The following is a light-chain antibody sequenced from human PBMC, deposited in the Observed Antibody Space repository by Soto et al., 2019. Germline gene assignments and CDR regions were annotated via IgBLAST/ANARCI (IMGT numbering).Light chain of an antibody. V-gene: IGKV3-11*01. CDR2: DAS. J-gene: IGKJ1*01. Sequence: EIALTQSPATLSLSPGERATLSCRASQSVSSDLAWYQQKPGQAPRLLIYDASNRATGIPARFSGSGSGTDFTLTISSLEPEDFAVYYCQQCNNWPQWTFGQGTKVDIK. CDR1: QSVSSD. CDR3: QQCNNWPQWT.